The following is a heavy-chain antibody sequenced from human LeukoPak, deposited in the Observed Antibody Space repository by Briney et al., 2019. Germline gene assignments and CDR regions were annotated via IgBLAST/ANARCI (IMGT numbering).Heavy chain of an antibody. CDR3: ANHIVGATNPLNY. D-gene: IGHD1-26*01. V-gene: IGHV3-23*01. Sequence: PGRSLRLSCAASGFTFSTSAINWVRQAPGKGLEWVSLIAYGGGSEYYGDSVRGRFTISRDNSKNTLYLQMNSLRAENRPVYDCANHIVGATNPLNYWGQGTLVTVSS. CDR2: IAYGGGSE. CDR1: GFTFSTSA. J-gene: IGHJ4*02.